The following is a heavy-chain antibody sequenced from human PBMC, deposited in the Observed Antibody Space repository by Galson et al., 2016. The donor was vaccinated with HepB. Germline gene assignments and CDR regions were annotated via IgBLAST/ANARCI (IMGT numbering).Heavy chain of an antibody. J-gene: IGHJ6*02. D-gene: IGHD1-26*01. V-gene: IGHV1-69*13. CDR3: ARDWEQGGIGPYGMDV. CDR2: IIPILGTA. CDR1: GGTFGIYG. Sequence: SVKVSCKASGGTFGIYGISWVRQAPGQGLEWMGGIIPILGTANYAQKFQGRVTITADELTSTVYMELSSLRSEDTAVYYCARDWEQGGIGPYGMDVWGQGTTVTVSS.